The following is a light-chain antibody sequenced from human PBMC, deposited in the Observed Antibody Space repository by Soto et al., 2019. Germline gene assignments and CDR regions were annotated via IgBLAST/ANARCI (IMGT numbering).Light chain of an antibody. Sequence: SVLTQPPSASGSPGQSVTISCTGTSSDVGGYNYVSWYQQHPGKAPKLMIYEVSKRPSGVPDRFSGSKSVNTASLTVSGLQAEDEADYYCSSYAGSNNFVVFGGGTQLTVL. CDR3: SSYAGSNNFVV. CDR2: EVS. CDR1: SSDVGGYNY. V-gene: IGLV2-8*01. J-gene: IGLJ2*01.